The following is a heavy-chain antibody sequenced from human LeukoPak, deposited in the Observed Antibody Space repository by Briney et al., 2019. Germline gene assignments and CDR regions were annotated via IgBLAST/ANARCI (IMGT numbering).Heavy chain of an antibody. D-gene: IGHD3-10*01. CDR2: ICAYSGNT. CDR3: ARDYGSGSYRFDY. J-gene: IGHJ4*02. CDR1: GYTFTSYC. Sequence: ASVKVSCKASGYTFTSYCILWVRQAPGQGLEWMGWICAYSGNTNYAQNLQGRVTMTRDTSTSTAYMEVRSLRSDDTAVYYCARDYGSGSYRFDYWGQGTLVTVSS. V-gene: IGHV1-18*01.